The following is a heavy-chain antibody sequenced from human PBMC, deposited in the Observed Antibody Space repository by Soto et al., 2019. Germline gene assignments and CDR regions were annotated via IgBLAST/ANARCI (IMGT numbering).Heavy chain of an antibody. J-gene: IGHJ4*02. CDR2: IYYSGST. Sequence: SETLSLTCTVSGGSISGGGYYWSWIRQHPDKGLEWIGYIYYSGSTFYNPSLKSRATISVDTSKDQFSLKLSSVTAADTAVYYCARAVRYYFDYWGQGTLVTVSS. CDR3: ARAVRYYFDY. CDR1: GGSISGGGYY. V-gene: IGHV4-31*03. D-gene: IGHD4-17*01.